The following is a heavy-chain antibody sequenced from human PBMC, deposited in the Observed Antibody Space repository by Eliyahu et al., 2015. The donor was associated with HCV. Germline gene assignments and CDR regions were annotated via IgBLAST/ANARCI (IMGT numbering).Heavy chain of an antibody. CDR1: GFTFXSYG. J-gene: IGHJ3*02. CDR2: IRYDGSNK. CDR3: AKGPPYCSGGSCYGIDAFDI. D-gene: IGHD2-15*01. V-gene: IGHV3-30*02. Sequence: QVQLVESGGGVVQPGGSLXLSCAASGFTFXSYGXHGVRQAPGKGLEWVAFIRYDGSNKYYADSVKGRFTISRDNSKNTLYLQMNSLRAEDTAVYYCAKGPPYCSGGSCYGIDAFDIWGQGTMVTVSS.